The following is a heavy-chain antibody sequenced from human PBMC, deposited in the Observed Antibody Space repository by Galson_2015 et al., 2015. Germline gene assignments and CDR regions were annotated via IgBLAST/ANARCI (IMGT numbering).Heavy chain of an antibody. CDR2: VYYSGRT. CDR3: ARVVVAGTAQVNY. V-gene: IGHV4-38-2*02. Sequence: ETLSLTCTVSGYSISSGYYWVWIRQPPGNGLEWIGSVYYSGRTYYNPSLKSRVTISLDTSNKQFSLRLTSVITADTAVYYCARVVVAGTAQVNYWGLEPWSPSPQ. D-gene: IGHD6-19*01. J-gene: IGHJ4*01. CDR1: GYSISSGYY.